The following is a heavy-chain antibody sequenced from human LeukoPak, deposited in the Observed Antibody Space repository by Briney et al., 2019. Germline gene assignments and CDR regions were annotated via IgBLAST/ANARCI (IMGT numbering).Heavy chain of an antibody. V-gene: IGHV4-59*08. J-gene: IGHJ4*02. CDR3: ARQDYSGTYLFDY. CDR1: GGSISSYY. Sequence: SETLSLTCTVSGGSISSYYWSWIRQPPGKGREWIGYIYYSGSTNYNPSLKSRVTISVDTSKNQFSLKLTSVTATDTAVYYCARQDYSGTYLFDYWGQGTLVTVSS. D-gene: IGHD1-26*01. CDR2: IYYSGST.